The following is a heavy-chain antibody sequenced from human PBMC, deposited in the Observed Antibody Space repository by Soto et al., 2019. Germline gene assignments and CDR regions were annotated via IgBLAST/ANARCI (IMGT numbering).Heavy chain of an antibody. CDR2: INHTGST. V-gene: IGHV4-34*01. Sequence: SETLSLTCAVYGAPFGGYYWTWMRQPPGKGLEWIGEINHTGSTKYNPSLKSRVTISLDTSKNQFSLSLRSVTAADTAVYYCARGREIFGAVTPFEYWGQGTQVTVSS. D-gene: IGHD3-3*01. CDR1: GAPFGGYY. J-gene: IGHJ4*02. CDR3: ARGREIFGAVTPFEY.